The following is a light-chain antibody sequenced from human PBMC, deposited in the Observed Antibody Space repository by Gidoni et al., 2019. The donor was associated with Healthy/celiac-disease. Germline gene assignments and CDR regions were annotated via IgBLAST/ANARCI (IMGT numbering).Light chain of an antibody. CDR2: GAS. Sequence: VLPQSPGTLSLSPGERATLSSRASQSVSSSYLAWYQQKPGQAPRLLIYGASSRATGIPDRFSGSGSGTDFTLTISRLEPEDFAVYYCQQDGSSPWTFGQGTK. CDR1: QSVSSSY. V-gene: IGKV3-20*01. CDR3: QQDGSSPWT. J-gene: IGKJ1*01.